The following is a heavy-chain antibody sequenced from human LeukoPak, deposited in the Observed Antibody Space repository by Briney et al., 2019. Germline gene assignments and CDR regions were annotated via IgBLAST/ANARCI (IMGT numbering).Heavy chain of an antibody. V-gene: IGHV4-39*02. Sequence: PSETLSLTCTVSGASISSHSYYWGWIRQPPGKGLEWIGSIYYSGTTFYNPTLKSRVTISVDTSQNHFSLKLTSVAAADTAVYYCARVKPGYQLWRIGGPFDYWGQGTLVTVSS. D-gene: IGHD2-2*01. CDR1: GASISSHSYY. J-gene: IGHJ4*02. CDR3: ARVKPGYQLWRIGGPFDY. CDR2: IYYSGTT.